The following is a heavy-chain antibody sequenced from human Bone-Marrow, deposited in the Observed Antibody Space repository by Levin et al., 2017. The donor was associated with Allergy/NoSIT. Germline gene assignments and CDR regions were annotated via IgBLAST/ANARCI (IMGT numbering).Heavy chain of an antibody. D-gene: IGHD1-26*01. V-gene: IGHV1-24*01. CDR3: AKKLSVGTTSWFHP. J-gene: IGHJ5*02. CDR2: FDPEDGES. CDR1: GNTLTELS. Sequence: ASVKVSCKVSGNTLTELSTHWVRQAPGKGPEWMGLFDPEDGESIYAPKFRGRVTMTEDTSTDTAYMELRRLTSDYTAVYYCAKKLSVGTTSWFHPWGQGTLVTVSS.